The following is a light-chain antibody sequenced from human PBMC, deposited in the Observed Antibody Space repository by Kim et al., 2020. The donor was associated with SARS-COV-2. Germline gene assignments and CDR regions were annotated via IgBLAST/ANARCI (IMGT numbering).Light chain of an antibody. Sequence: EIVLTQSPGTLSLSPGERATLSCRASQSVSSSYLAWYQQKPGQAPGLLIYDASSRATGIPDRFSGSGSGTDFTLTISRLEPEDFAVYYCQQYGSSPRTFGQGTKLEI. V-gene: IGKV3-20*01. CDR1: QSVSSSY. CDR2: DAS. J-gene: IGKJ2*01. CDR3: QQYGSSPRT.